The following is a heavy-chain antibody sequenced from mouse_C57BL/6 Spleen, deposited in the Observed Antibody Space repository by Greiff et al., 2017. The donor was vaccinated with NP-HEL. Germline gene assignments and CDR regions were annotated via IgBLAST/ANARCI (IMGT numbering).Heavy chain of an antibody. J-gene: IGHJ3*01. D-gene: IGHD2-10*01. V-gene: IGHV14-1*01. Sequence: VHVKQSGAELVRPGASVKLSCTASGFNIKDYYMHWVKQRPEQGLEWIGRIDPEDGDTEYAPKFQGKATMTADTSSNTAYLQLSSLTSEDTAVYYCTTDPYSGFAYWGQGTLVTVSA. CDR1: GFNIKDYY. CDR3: TTDPYSGFAY. CDR2: IDPEDGDT.